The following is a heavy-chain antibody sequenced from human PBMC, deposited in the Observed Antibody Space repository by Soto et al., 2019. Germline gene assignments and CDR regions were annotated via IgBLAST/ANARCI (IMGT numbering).Heavy chain of an antibody. V-gene: IGHV3-74*01. CDR2: INMDGSSS. D-gene: IGHD2-2*01. J-gene: IGHJ4*02. Sequence: EVQLVESGGGLVQPGGSLRLSCAASGFTFSGDWMHWVRQAAGKGLVWVSRINMDGSSSNYADSVKGRFNISRDNAKNTLYLQMNSLRVDDTAVYYCARGPRGLYHHDYWGQGALVTVSS. CDR3: ARGPRGLYHHDY. CDR1: GFTFSGDW.